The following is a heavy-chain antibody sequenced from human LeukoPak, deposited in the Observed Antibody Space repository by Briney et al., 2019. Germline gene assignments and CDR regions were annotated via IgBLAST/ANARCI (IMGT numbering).Heavy chain of an antibody. CDR2: ISSSSSYI. Sequence: GGSLRLSCAASGFTFSSYNMNWVRQAPGKGLAWVSSISSSSSYIYYADSVKGRFTISRDNARNSLYLQMNSLRAEDTAVYYCARDILGSQTPFDYWGQGTLVTVSS. CDR3: ARDILGSQTPFDY. V-gene: IGHV3-21*01. D-gene: IGHD1-26*01. J-gene: IGHJ4*02. CDR1: GFTFSSYN.